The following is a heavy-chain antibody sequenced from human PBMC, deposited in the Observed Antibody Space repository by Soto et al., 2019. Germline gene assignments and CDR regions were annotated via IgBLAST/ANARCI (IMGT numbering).Heavy chain of an antibody. V-gene: IGHV3-23*01. Sequence: PGGSLRLFCAASGFTFSSYAISWVRQAPGKGLDWVSVISGSGENTYYADSVKGRFTISRDNSKNTLYLQMNSLRAEDTAVYFCAKGSRAVTSYHHCFGYWGQGTLVTVSS. J-gene: IGHJ4*01. D-gene: IGHD4-17*01. CDR1: GFTFSSYA. CDR3: AKGSRAVTSYHHCFGY. CDR2: ISGSGENT.